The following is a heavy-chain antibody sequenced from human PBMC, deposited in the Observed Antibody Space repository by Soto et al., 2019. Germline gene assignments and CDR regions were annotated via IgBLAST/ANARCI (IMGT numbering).Heavy chain of an antibody. CDR1: GFTFSSYA. CDR2: ISYDGSNK. V-gene: IGHV3-30-3*01. CDR3: ARKDIVRDTFFDY. J-gene: IGHJ4*02. D-gene: IGHD2-15*01. Sequence: GGSLRLSCAASGFTFSSYAMHWVRQAPGKGLEWVAVISYDGSNKYYADSVKGRFTISGDNSKNTLYLQMNSLRAEDTAVYYCARKDIVRDTFFDYWGQGTLVIVSS.